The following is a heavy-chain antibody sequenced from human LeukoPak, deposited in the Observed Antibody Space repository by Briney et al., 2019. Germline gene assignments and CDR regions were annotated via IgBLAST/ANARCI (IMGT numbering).Heavy chain of an antibody. CDR3: ARVGTVVHFDY. J-gene: IGHJ4*02. CDR1: GFAFSTYA. Sequence: GGSLRLSCAASGFAFSTYAMHWVRQASGKGLEWVAVISYDGSNKYYADSVKGRFTISRDNSKNTLYLQMNSLRAEDTAVYYCARVGTVVHFDYWGQGTLVTVSS. CDR2: ISYDGSNK. D-gene: IGHD4-23*01. V-gene: IGHV3-30-3*01.